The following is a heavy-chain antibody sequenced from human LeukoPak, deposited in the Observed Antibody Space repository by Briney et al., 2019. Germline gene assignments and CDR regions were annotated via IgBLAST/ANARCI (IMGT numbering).Heavy chain of an antibody. D-gene: IGHD6-13*01. Sequence: PGGSLRLSCAASGFTFNNEWMTWVRQAPGKGLEWVANIKQDGSKKNYVGSVQGRFTISTDNAKNSVYLQMNSLRAEDTAVYYCARESAGYSSSFDYWGQGTLVTVSS. J-gene: IGHJ4*02. V-gene: IGHV3-7*01. CDR3: ARESAGYSSSFDY. CDR2: IKQDGSKK. CDR1: GFTFNNEW.